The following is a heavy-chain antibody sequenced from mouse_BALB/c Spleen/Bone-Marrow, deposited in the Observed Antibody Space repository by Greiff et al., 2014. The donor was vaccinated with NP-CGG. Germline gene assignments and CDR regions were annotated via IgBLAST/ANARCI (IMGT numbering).Heavy chain of an antibody. Sequence: VKLVESGAELVKPGASVKMSCKASGYSFTSYWMHWVKQRPGQGLEWIGYINPSTGYTEYNQKFKDKATLTEDKSSSTAYMQLSSMKPKDSAAYYCARSGDYRGFDYWGQGTTLTVSS. CDR2: INPSTGYT. CDR1: GYSFTSYW. D-gene: IGHD2-4*01. CDR3: ARSGDYRGFDY. V-gene: IGHV1-7*01. J-gene: IGHJ2*01.